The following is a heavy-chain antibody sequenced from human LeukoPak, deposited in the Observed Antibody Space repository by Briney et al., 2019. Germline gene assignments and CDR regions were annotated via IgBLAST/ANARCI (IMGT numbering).Heavy chain of an antibody. V-gene: IGHV3-21*01. D-gene: IGHD3-22*01. CDR2: ISSSSSYI. CDR3: AKDRDYYDSSGYYLY. Sequence: GGSLRLSCAASGFTFSNAWMNWVRQAPGKGLEWVSSISSSSSYIYYADSVKGRFTISRDNAKNSLYLQMNSLRAEDTAVYYCAKDRDYYDSSGYYLYWGQGTLVTVSS. CDR1: GFTFSNAW. J-gene: IGHJ4*02.